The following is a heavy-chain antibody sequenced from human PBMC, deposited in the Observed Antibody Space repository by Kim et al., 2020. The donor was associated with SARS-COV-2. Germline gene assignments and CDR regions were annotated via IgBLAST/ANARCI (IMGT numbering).Heavy chain of an antibody. CDR3: ARLVVVIKGLGAFDI. D-gene: IGHD3-22*01. CDR1: GGSISSSSYY. J-gene: IGHJ3*02. Sequence: SETLSLTCTVSGGSISSSSYYWGWIRQPPGKGLEWIGSIYYSGSTYYNPSLKSRVTISVDTSKNQFSLKLSSVTAADTAVYYCARLVVVIKGLGAFDIWGQGTMVTVSS. CDR2: IYYSGST. V-gene: IGHV4-39*01.